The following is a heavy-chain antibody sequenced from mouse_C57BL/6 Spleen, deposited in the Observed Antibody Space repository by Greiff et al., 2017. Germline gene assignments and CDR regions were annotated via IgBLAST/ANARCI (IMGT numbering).Heavy chain of an antibody. CDR1: GFNIKNTY. J-gene: IGHJ4*01. D-gene: IGHD1-1*01. CDR3: ARSSYYGSSSLYAMGY. Sequence: EVQLQQSVAELVRPGASVKLSCTASGFNIKNTYMHWVKQRPEQGLEWIGRIDPANGNTKYAPKFQGKATITADTSSNTAYLQLSSLTSEDTAIYYCARSSYYGSSSLYAMGYWGQGTSVTVSS. V-gene: IGHV14-3*01. CDR2: IDPANGNT.